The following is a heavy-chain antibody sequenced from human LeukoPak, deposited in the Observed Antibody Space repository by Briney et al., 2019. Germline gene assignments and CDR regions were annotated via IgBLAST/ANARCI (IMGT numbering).Heavy chain of an antibody. J-gene: IGHJ6*03. CDR2: ISAYNGNT. Sequence: ASVKVSCKASGYTFTSYGISWVRQAPGQGLEWMGWISAYNGNTNYAQKLQDRVTMTTDTSTSTAYMELRSLRSDDTAVYYCARTGALAKYCSGGSCYSHYYYYMDVWGKGTTVTVSS. CDR3: ARTGALAKYCSGGSCYSHYYYYMDV. D-gene: IGHD2-15*01. CDR1: GYTFTSYG. V-gene: IGHV1-18*01.